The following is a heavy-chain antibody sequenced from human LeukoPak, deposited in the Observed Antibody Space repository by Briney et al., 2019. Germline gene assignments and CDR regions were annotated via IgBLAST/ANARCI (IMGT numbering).Heavy chain of an antibody. CDR2: IYYSGST. CDR1: GGSISSYY. CDR3: ARGIGTYDFWSGYPNWYFDL. J-gene: IGHJ2*01. D-gene: IGHD3-3*01. Sequence: SETLSLTCTVSGGSISSYYWSWNRQPPGRGLEWIGYIYYSGSTNYNPSLKSRVTISVDTSKNQFSLKLSSVTAADTAVYYCARGIGTYDFWSGYPNWYFDLWGRGTLVTVSS. V-gene: IGHV4-59*01.